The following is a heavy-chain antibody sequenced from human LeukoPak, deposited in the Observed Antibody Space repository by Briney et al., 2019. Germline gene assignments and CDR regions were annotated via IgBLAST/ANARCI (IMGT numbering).Heavy chain of an antibody. J-gene: IGHJ4*02. CDR3: AKDDNCSGGSCYYYFDC. CDR2: ISGSGGST. CDR1: GFTSSSYA. D-gene: IGHD2-15*01. Sequence: GGSLRLSCAASGFTSSSYAMSWVRQAPGKGLEWVSAISGSGGSTYYADSVKGRFTISRDNSKNTLYLQMNRLRAEDTAVYYCAKDDNCSGGSCYYYFDCWGQGTLVTVSS. V-gene: IGHV3-23*01.